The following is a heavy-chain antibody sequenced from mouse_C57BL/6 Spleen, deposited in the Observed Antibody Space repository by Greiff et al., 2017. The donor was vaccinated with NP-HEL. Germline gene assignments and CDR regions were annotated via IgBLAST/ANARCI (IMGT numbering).Heavy chain of an antibody. V-gene: IGHV5-6*01. CDR2: ISSVGSYT. CDR1: GFTFSSYG. J-gene: IGHJ2*01. D-gene: IGHD1-1*01. CDR3: ARPPLYGSSYYFDY. Sequence: EVQLVESGGDLVKPGGSLKLSGAASGFTFSSYGMSGVRQTPDKRRGWVATISSVGSYTYYPDSGKGRFTISRDNAKNTLYLQMSSLKSEDTAMYYCARPPLYGSSYYFDYWGQGTTLTVSS.